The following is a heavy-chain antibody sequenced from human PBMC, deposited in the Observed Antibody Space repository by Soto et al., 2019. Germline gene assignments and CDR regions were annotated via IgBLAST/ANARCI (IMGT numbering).Heavy chain of an antibody. CDR2: IYYSGST. V-gene: IGHV4-39*07. CDR1: GGSISSSSYY. CDR3: AREGLGIRYFDY. D-gene: IGHD7-27*01. Sequence: SETLSLTCTVSGGSISSSSYYWGWIRQPPGKGLEWIGSIYYSGSTYYNPSLKSRVTISVDTSKNQFSLKLSSVTAADTAVYYCAREGLGIRYFDYWGQGTLVTVSS. J-gene: IGHJ4*02.